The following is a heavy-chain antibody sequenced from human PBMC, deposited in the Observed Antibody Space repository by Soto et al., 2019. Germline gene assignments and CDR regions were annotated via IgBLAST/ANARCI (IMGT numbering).Heavy chain of an antibody. D-gene: IGHD4-17*01. V-gene: IGHV3-23*01. CDR3: ARDRWTTVVTPSSLDY. CDR2: ITGSGGST. Sequence: GGSLRLSCVGSGFTFSRYAMGWVRQAPGRGLEWVSTITGSGGSTYYADSVKGRFTISRDNAKNTLYLQMNSLRAEDTAVYYSARDRWTTVVTPSSLDYWGQGTLVTVSS. J-gene: IGHJ4*02. CDR1: GFTFSRYA.